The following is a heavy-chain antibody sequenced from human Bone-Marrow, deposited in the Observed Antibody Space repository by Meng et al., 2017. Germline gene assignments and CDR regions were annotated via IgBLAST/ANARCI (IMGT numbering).Heavy chain of an antibody. CDR1: GFTFNNYG. Sequence: VEIGESGGGVVQPGRSLRLSCAESGFTFNNYGMHWVRQAPGKGLEWVAVVWYDGSNKYYADSVKGRFTISRDNSKNTLYLQMNSLRAEDTAIYYCARDYYDSPGPFDYWGQGTLVTVSS. CDR3: ARDYYDSPGPFDY. D-gene: IGHD3-22*01. J-gene: IGHJ4*02. V-gene: IGHV3-33*01. CDR2: VWYDGSNK.